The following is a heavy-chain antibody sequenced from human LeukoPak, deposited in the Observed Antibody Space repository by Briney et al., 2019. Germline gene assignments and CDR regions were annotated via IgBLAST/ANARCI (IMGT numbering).Heavy chain of an antibody. D-gene: IGHD6-19*01. V-gene: IGHV3-30*12. CDR2: IWYDGSNT. CDR3: ARVAVAPIRDWYFDL. J-gene: IGHJ2*01. CDR1: GFSFSGFG. Sequence: GGSLRLSCAASGFSFSGFGMHWVRQAPGKGPEWVAVIWYDGSNTYYAGSVKGRFTISRDNSKKTVYLQMNSLRGDDTAVYYCARVAVAPIRDWYFDLWGRGTLVSVS.